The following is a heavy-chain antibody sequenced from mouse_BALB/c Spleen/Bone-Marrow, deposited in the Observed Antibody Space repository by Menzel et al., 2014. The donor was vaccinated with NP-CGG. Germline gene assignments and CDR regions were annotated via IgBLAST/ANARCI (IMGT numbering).Heavy chain of an antibody. J-gene: IGHJ2*01. D-gene: IGHD2-4*01. V-gene: IGHV5-9-3*01. Sequence: EVQGVESGGGLVKPGGSLKLSCAASGLTFSSYAMSWVRQTPEKRLEWVATISSGGSYTYYPDSVKGRFTISRDSAKNTLYLQMSSLRSEDTAMYYCARHGITRLLDYWGQGTTLTVSS. CDR1: GLTFSSYA. CDR3: ARHGITRLLDY. CDR2: ISSGGSYT.